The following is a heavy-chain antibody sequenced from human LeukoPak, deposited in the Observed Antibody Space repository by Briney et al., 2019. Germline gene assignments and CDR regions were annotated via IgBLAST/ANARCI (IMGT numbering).Heavy chain of an antibody. V-gene: IGHV1-46*01. J-gene: IGHJ4*02. D-gene: IGHD5-18*01. Sequence: ASVTVSCKASGYTFTNYYMHWLRQAPGQGLEWMGIINPSGGSTSYAQKFQGRVTMTRDMSTSTVYMELSSLRSEDTAVYYCARDGVDTAMGDFPFDYWGQGTLVTVSS. CDR1: GYTFTNYY. CDR2: INPSGGST. CDR3: ARDGVDTAMGDFPFDY.